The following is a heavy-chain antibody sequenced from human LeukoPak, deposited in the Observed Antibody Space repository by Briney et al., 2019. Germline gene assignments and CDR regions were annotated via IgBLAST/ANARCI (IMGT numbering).Heavy chain of an antibody. D-gene: IGHD1-26*01. Sequence: ASVKVSCKASGYTFTGYYMHWVRQAPGQGLEWMGWVNPNSGGTNYAQKFQGRVTMTRDTSISTAYMELSRLRSDDTAVYYCARDLFSEGIVGAVVDYWGQGTLVTVSS. J-gene: IGHJ4*02. CDR3: ARDLFSEGIVGAVVDY. V-gene: IGHV1-2*02. CDR2: VNPNSGGT. CDR1: GYTFTGYY.